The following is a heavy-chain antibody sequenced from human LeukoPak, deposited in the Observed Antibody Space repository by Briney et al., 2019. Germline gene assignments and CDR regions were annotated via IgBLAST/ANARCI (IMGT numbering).Heavy chain of an antibody. V-gene: IGHV4-30-4*01. D-gene: IGHD3-10*01. Sequence: SETLSLTCTVSGGSISSGDYYWSWIRQPPGKGLEWIGYIYYSGSTYYNPSLKSRVTISVDTSKNQFSLKLSSVTAADTAVYYCARGIYGSGSYYNGWGQGTLVTVSS. J-gene: IGHJ4*02. CDR1: GGSISSGDYY. CDR2: IYYSGST. CDR3: ARGIYGSGSYYNG.